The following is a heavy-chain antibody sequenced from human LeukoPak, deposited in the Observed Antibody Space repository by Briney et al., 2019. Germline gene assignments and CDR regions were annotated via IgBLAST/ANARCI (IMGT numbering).Heavy chain of an antibody. Sequence: PGTLCLTCAVSGGSISSSNWWSWVRQPPGKGLEWIGEIYHSGSTNYNPSLKSRIPISADTSKNQFSLKLSSVTAADTAVYYCASQYDSSGYDYFDYWGQGTLVSLSS. CDR3: ASQYDSSGYDYFDY. D-gene: IGHD3-22*01. V-gene: IGHV4-4*03. CDR2: IYHSGST. J-gene: IGHJ4*02. CDR1: GGSISSSNW.